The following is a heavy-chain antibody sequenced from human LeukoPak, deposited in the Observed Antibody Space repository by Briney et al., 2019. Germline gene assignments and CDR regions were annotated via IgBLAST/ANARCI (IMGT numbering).Heavy chain of an antibody. CDR1: GVSITTDTFY. CDR2: IYYTGSS. V-gene: IGHV4-39*07. CDR3: AKFQTGTIMTY. J-gene: IGHJ4*02. Sequence: SETLSLTCSVSGVSITTDTFYWGWIRQPPGKGLEWIANIYYTGSSYYNPSLKSRVTISVDTSKNQFSLKMTSLTAADTAVYYCAKFQTGTIMTYWGQGFLVTVSS. D-gene: IGHD3-16*01.